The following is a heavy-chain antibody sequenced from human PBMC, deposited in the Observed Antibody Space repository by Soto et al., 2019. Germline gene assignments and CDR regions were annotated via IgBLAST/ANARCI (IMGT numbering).Heavy chain of an antibody. V-gene: IGHV4-59*01. J-gene: IGHJ5*02. CDR3: ARGGRITMILGWFDP. CDR2: IYYSGST. Sequence: PSETLSLTCTVSGGSISSYYWSWIRQPPGKGLEWIGYIYYSGSTNYNPSLKSRVTISVDTSKNQFSLKLSSVTAADTAVYYCARGGRITMILGWFDPWGQGTLVT. CDR1: GGSISSYY. D-gene: IGHD3-22*01.